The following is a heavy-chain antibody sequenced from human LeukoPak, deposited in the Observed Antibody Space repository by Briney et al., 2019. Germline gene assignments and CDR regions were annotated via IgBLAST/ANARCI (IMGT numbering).Heavy chain of an antibody. Sequence: GGSLRLSCAASGFTFSSYGMHWVRQAPGKGLEWVAVIWYDGSNKYYADSVKGRFTISRDNSKNTLYLQMNSLRAEDTAVYYCASDTYYYDSSGYYFFDYWGQGTLVTVPS. CDR1: GFTFSSYG. D-gene: IGHD3-22*01. CDR3: ASDTYYYDSSGYYFFDY. V-gene: IGHV3-33*01. CDR2: IWYDGSNK. J-gene: IGHJ4*02.